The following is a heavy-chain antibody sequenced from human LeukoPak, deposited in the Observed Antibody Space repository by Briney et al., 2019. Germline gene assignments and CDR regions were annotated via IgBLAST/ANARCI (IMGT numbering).Heavy chain of an antibody. CDR1: GYTFTSYD. CDR3: ARVCSAAGTGSRYYFDY. Sequence: ASVKVSCKASGYTFTSYDIIWVRQAPGQGLEWMGWISAYDGNTNYAQKLQGRVTMTTDTSTSTAYMELRSLRSDDTAVYYCARVCSAAGTGSRYYFDYWGQGTLVTVSS. CDR2: ISAYDGNT. J-gene: IGHJ4*02. D-gene: IGHD6-13*01. V-gene: IGHV1-18*01.